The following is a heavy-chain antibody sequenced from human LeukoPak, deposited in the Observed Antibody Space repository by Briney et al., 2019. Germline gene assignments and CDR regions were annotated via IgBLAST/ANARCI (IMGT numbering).Heavy chain of an antibody. Sequence: GGSLRLSCAASGFTFNNYAMSWVRQAPGKGLEWVSSISGSSGNTYYADSVKGRFTISRDNSENTLFLQMSSLRAEDTSVYYCAKDTSVWFGEYPFDVWGQGALVTVSS. D-gene: IGHD3-10*01. J-gene: IGHJ4*02. V-gene: IGHV3-23*01. CDR3: AKDTSVWFGEYPFDV. CDR1: GFTFNNYA. CDR2: ISGSSGNT.